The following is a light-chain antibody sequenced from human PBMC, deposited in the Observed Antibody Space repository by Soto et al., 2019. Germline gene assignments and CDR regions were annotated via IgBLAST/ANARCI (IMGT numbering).Light chain of an antibody. CDR1: QSIGPW. J-gene: IGKJ1*01. CDR3: KQYNPSPTWT. V-gene: IGKV1-5*03. Sequence: DIQMTQSPSTLSASVGDRVSITCRASQSIGPWLAWYQQKPGKAPKLLIYTASNLASGVPSRFSGSGSETEFTLTISSLQPDDFATYYCKQYNPSPTWTFGQGTKVEI. CDR2: TAS.